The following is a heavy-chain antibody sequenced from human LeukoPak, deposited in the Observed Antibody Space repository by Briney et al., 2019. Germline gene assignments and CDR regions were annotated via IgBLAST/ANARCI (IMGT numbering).Heavy chain of an antibody. J-gene: IGHJ2*01. D-gene: IGHD1-7*01. Sequence: PGGSLRLSCAASGFTFSNYAMHWVRQAPGQGLEYVSAISSNGGSTYYANSVKGRFTISRDNSKNTQYLQMGSLRIEDMAVYYCASSPPTGTTWYFDLWGRGTLVTVSS. CDR2: ISSNGGST. CDR1: GFTFSNYA. V-gene: IGHV3-64*01. CDR3: ASSPPTGTTWYFDL.